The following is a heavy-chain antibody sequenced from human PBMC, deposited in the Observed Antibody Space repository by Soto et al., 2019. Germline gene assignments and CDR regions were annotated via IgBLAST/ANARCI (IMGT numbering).Heavy chain of an antibody. Sequence: QVQLVQSGAEVKKPGSSVKVSCKASGGTFSSYAISWVRQAPGQGLEWMGGIIPIFGTANYAQKFQGRVTITADKSTSTAYMELSSLRSEDTAVYYCARVENSGDDGPADPQFGFVDWFDPWGQGTLVTVSS. CDR2: IIPIFGTA. D-gene: IGHD2-21*01. CDR1: GGTFSSYA. J-gene: IGHJ5*02. V-gene: IGHV1-69*06. CDR3: ARVENSGDDGPADPQFGFVDWFDP.